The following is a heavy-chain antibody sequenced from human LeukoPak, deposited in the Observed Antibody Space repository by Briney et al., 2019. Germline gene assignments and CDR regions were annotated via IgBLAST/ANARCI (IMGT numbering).Heavy chain of an antibody. Sequence: GGSLRLSWAAPGFTFSSYAMSWVRQAPGKGLEWVSAISGSGGSTYYADSVKGRFTISRDNSKNTLYLQMNSLRAEDTAVYYCAKTKLPAAISDYWGQGTLVTVSS. J-gene: IGHJ4*02. CDR2: ISGSGGST. CDR1: GFTFSSYA. V-gene: IGHV3-23*01. D-gene: IGHD2-2*01. CDR3: AKTKLPAAISDY.